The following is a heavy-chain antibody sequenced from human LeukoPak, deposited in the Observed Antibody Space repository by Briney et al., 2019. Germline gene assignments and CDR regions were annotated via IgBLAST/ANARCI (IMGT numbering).Heavy chain of an antibody. CDR1: GLPLSSYA. Sequence: GGSLRLPYAASGLPLSSYAMRGVRPAPAKGLEGVSAISGSGGSTFYADVVKGRCTNSKDHSKDTLYLQMNSLRDEDTAVYHCAKDRVRKKSIAASVDWFGRWRQGTLVTV. J-gene: IGHJ5*02. CDR2: ISGSGGST. V-gene: IGHV3-23*01. CDR3: AKDRVRKKSIAASVDWFGR. D-gene: IGHD6-13*01.